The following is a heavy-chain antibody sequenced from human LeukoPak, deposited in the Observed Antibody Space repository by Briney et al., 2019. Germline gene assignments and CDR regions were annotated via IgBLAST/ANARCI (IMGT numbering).Heavy chain of an antibody. Sequence: PGGSLRLSCAASGFTFSSYSMNWVRQAPGKGLEWVSSISSSSSYIYYADSAKGRFTISRDNAKNSLYLQMNSLRAEDTAVYYCARGGYGDYAGDFDYWGQGTLVTVSS. J-gene: IGHJ4*02. CDR3: ARGGYGDYAGDFDY. V-gene: IGHV3-21*01. CDR1: GFTFSSYS. CDR2: ISSSSSYI. D-gene: IGHD4-17*01.